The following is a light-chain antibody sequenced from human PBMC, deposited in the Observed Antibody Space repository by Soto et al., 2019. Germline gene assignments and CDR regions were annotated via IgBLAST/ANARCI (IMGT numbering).Light chain of an antibody. Sequence: QSLLTQPPSVSEAPRQRVTISCSGSSSNIGSNAVNWYQQLPGKAPKLLIYYDDLLPSGVSDRFSGSKSGTSASLAISGLQSEDEADYYCAAWDDSLNGPVFGGGTKVTVL. CDR2: YDD. J-gene: IGLJ2*01. CDR3: AAWDDSLNGPV. CDR1: SSNIGSNA. V-gene: IGLV1-36*01.